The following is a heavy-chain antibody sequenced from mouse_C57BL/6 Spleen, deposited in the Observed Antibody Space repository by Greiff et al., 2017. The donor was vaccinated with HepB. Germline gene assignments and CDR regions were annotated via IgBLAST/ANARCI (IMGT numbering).Heavy chain of an antibody. CDR3: TTGNSNSWFAY. D-gene: IGHD2-5*01. Sequence: VQLQQSGAELVRPGASVKLSCTASGFNIKDDYMHWVKQRPEQGLEWIGWIDPENGDTEYASKFQGKATITADTSSNTAYLQLSSLTSEDTAVYYCTTGNSNSWFAYWGQGTLVTVSA. CDR1: GFNIKDDY. J-gene: IGHJ3*01. CDR2: IDPENGDT. V-gene: IGHV14-4*01.